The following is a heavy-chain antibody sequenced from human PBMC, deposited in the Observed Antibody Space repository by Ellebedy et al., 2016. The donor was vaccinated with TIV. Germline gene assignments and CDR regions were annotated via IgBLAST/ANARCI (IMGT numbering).Heavy chain of an antibody. CDR2: INHSGST. CDR3: ARGLPRLSIAAAGTRYFDY. V-gene: IGHV4-34*01. J-gene: IGHJ4*02. Sequence: SETLSLXCAVYGGSFSGYYWSWIRQPPGKGLEWIGEINHSGSTNYNPSLKSRVTISVDTSKNQYSLKLSSVTAADTAVYYCARGLPRLSIAAAGTRYFDYWGQGTLVTVSS. CDR1: GGSFSGYY. D-gene: IGHD6-13*01.